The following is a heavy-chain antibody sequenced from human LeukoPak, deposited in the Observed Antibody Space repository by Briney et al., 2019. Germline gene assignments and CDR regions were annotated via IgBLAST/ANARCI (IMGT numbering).Heavy chain of an antibody. CDR1: GFTVSSNY. V-gene: IGHV3-30*02. CDR2: IHSDGSNT. D-gene: IGHD3/OR15-3a*01. Sequence: GGSLRLSCAASGFTVSSNYMSWVRQARGKGLAWVAFIHSDGSNTYYADSVKGRFTLSRDNSKNTLYLQMNSLRAEDTAVYYCAKSFEGLSRYFDYWGQGTLVTVSS. J-gene: IGHJ4*02. CDR3: AKSFEGLSRYFDY.